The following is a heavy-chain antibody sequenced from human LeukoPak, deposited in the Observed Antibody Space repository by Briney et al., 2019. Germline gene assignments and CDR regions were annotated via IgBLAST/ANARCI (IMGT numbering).Heavy chain of an antibody. Sequence: ASVKVSCKASGYTFTSYGISWVRQALGQGLEWMGWISAYNGNTNYAQKLQGRVTMTTDTSTSTAYMELRSLRSDDTAVYYCARGVYYYYDSSGYPPPDYWGQGTLVTVSS. CDR2: ISAYNGNT. D-gene: IGHD3-22*01. V-gene: IGHV1-18*01. CDR3: ARGVYYYYDSSGYPPPDY. CDR1: GYTFTSYG. J-gene: IGHJ4*02.